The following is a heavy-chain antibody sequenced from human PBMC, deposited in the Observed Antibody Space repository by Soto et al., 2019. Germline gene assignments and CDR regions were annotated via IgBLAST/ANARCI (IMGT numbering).Heavy chain of an antibody. V-gene: IGHV3-33*01. D-gene: IGHD5-18*01. J-gene: IGHJ6*02. CDR3: ARGNLHSYGSDYYYGMDV. CDR2: IWYDGSNK. CDR1: GFTFSSYG. Sequence: GESLKISCAASGFTFSSYGMHWVRQAPGKGLEWVAVIWYDGSNKYYADSVKGRFTISRDNSKNTLYLQRNSLRAEDTAVYYCARGNLHSYGSDYYYGMDVWGQGTTVTVSS.